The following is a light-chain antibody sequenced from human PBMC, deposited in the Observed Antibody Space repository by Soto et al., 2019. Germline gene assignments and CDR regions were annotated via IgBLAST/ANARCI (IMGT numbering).Light chain of an antibody. V-gene: IGLV1-51*01. J-gene: IGLJ1*01. CDR1: SSNIRNNY. CDR3: GTWDSSLSAYV. CDR2: DNN. Sequence: VLTQPPSVSAAPRQKVTISCPGSSSNIRNNYVSWYQQLPGTAPKLLIYDNNKRPSGIPDRFSGSKSGTSATLGITGLQTGDEADYYCGTWDSSLSAYVFGTGTKVTVL.